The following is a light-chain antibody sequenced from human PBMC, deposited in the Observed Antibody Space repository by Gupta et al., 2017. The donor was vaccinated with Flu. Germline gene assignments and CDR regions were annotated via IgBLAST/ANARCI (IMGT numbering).Light chain of an antibody. V-gene: IGKV3-20*01. CDR1: QSVSSSY. Sequence: VLTQSPGTLSLSPGERATLSCRASQSVSSSYLAWYQQKPGQAPRLLIYGASSRATGIPDRFSGSGSGTDFTLTISRLEPEDFAVYYCQQYGSSPMITFGQGTQLEIK. CDR3: QQYGSSPMIT. J-gene: IGKJ5*01. CDR2: GAS.